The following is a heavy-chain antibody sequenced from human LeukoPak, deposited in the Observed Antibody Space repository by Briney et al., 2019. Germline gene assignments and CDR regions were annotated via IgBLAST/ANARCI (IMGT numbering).Heavy chain of an antibody. V-gene: IGHV3-7*05. J-gene: IGHJ4*02. D-gene: IGHD6-19*01. CDR1: GLTISRAW. CDR2: IKEDGGER. Sequence: AGSLRLSCAAPGLTISRAWISRVRQAPGKGLQWVANIKEDGGERYYVDSVKGRFTISRDNAKNLLYMQMNSLRAEDTPVYYCARGLVGSGCYFDYWGQGTLVIVSS. CDR3: ARGLVGSGCYFDY.